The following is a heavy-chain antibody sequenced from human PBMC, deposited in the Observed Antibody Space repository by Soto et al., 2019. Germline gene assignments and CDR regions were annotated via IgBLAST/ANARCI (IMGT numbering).Heavy chain of an antibody. J-gene: IGHJ4*02. CDR2: ISGSGDST. V-gene: IGHV3-23*01. Sequence: EVQLLESGGGLVQPGGSLRLSCATSGFTFSVYAMSWVRQAPGAGLEWVSAISGSGDSTYYADSVKGRFTISRDDSKKTLYLQMNSLRADDTAVYYCAKDHYYFGSGSHFDYWGQGTLVTVSS. CDR1: GFTFSVYA. CDR3: AKDHYYFGSGSHFDY. D-gene: IGHD3-10*01.